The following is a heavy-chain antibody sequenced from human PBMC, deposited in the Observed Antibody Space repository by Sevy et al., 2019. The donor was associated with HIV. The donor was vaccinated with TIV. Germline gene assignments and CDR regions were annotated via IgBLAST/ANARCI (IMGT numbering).Heavy chain of an antibody. CDR3: PRPYGSGSWEAFDV. V-gene: IGHV3-21*01. D-gene: IGHD3-10*01. CDR1: GFNFDSYT. Sequence: GGSLRLSCAASGFNFDSYTMNWVRQAPGQGLEWVSSISGSSNYIYYADSLKGRFTISRDNAKNSVYLQMHSLRVDDTAVYFCPRPYGSGSWEAFDVWGQGTVVTVSS. CDR2: ISGSSNYI. J-gene: IGHJ3*01.